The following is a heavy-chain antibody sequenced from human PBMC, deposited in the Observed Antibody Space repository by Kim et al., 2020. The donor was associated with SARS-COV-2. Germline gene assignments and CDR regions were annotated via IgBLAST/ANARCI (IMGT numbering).Heavy chain of an antibody. CDR1: GFTLSNYW. Sequence: GGSLRLSCAASGFTLSNYWMHWVRQVPGKGLVWVSRITSDGTRTNYADSVKGRFTISRDTAKNTLYLQMNSLRAEDTAVYYCARDLRGHYDYWGQGTLVT. J-gene: IGHJ4*02. CDR2: ITSDGTRT. V-gene: IGHV3-74*01. CDR3: ARDLRGHYDY. D-gene: IGHD3-9*01.